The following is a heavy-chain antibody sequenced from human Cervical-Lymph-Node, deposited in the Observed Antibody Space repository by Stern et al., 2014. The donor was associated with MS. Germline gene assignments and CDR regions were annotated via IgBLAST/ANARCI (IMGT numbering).Heavy chain of an antibody. CDR3: ARLERSYGGDY. J-gene: IGHJ4*02. D-gene: IGHD5-18*01. CDR1: GGSISTNSYF. Sequence: QLQLQESGPGLVKPSATLSLTCTVTGGSISTNSYFWGWIRQTPGRGLEWIGSIYFAGNPFYNPSFENRVTISVDTPKTHFSLRLTSVTAADTAVYYCARLERSYGGDYWGQGIQVTVSS. CDR2: IYFAGNP. V-gene: IGHV4-39*01.